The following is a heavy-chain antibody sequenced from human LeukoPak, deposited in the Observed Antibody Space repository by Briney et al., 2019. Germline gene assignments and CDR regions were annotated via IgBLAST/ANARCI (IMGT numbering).Heavy chain of an antibody. CDR3: ARASPYLYYDYVWGQLGGADKRFDY. V-gene: IGHV1-8*01. CDR1: GYTFTSYD. J-gene: IGHJ4*02. D-gene: IGHD3-16*01. Sequence: ASVTVSCKASGYTFTSYDINWVRQATGQGLEWMGWMNPNSGNTGYAQKFQGRVTMTRNTSISTAYMELSSLRSEDTAVYYCARASPYLYYDYVWGQLGGADKRFDYWGQGTLVTVSS. CDR2: MNPNSGNT.